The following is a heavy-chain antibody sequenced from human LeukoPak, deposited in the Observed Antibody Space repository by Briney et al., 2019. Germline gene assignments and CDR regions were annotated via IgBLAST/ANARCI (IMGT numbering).Heavy chain of an antibody. CDR2: SSSSSSTI. CDR3: ARELALGYPTIDY. J-gene: IGHJ4*02. V-gene: IGHV3-48*01. CDR1: GFTFSSYS. Sequence: GGSLRLSCAASGFTFSSYSMNWVRQAPGKGLEWVSYSSSSSSTIYYADSVKGRFTISRDNAKNSLYLQMNSLRAEDTAVYYCARELALGYPTIDYWGQGTLVTLSS. D-gene: IGHD3-16*02.